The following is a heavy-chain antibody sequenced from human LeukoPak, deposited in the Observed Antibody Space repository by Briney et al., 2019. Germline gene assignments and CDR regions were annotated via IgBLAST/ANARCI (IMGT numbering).Heavy chain of an antibody. CDR3: ARDVMSIATQEGSY. Sequence: GGSLRLSCAASGFTFSSYEMNWVRQAPGKGLEWVAVISYDGSNKYYADSVKGRFTISRDNSKNTLYLQMNSLRAEDTAVYYCARDVMSIATQEGSYWGQGTLVTVSS. D-gene: IGHD6-6*01. CDR1: GFTFSSYE. J-gene: IGHJ4*02. CDR2: ISYDGSNK. V-gene: IGHV3-30-3*01.